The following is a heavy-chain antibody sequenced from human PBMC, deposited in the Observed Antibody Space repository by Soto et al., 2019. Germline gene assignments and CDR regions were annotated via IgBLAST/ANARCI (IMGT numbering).Heavy chain of an antibody. D-gene: IGHD2-21*02. CDR3: AREVPYCGGDCYSSWFAP. CDR1: GGTFSSYA. V-gene: IGHV1-69*13. CDR2: IIPIFGTA. J-gene: IGHJ5*02. Sequence: GASVKVSCKASGGTFSSYAISWVRQAPGQGLEWMGGIIPIFGTANYAQKFQGRVTITADESTSTAYMELSSLRSEDTAVYYCAREVPYCGGDCYSSWFAPWGQGTLVTVSA.